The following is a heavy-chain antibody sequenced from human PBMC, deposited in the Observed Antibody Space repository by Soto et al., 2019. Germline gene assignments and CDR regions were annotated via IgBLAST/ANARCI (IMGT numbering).Heavy chain of an antibody. CDR3: ARGDYDILTGYYKRYYGMDV. J-gene: IGHJ6*02. Sequence: MGIIYPGDSDTRYSPSFQGQVTISADKSISTAYLQWSSLKASDTAMYYCARGDYDILTGYYKRYYGMDVWGQGTTVTVSS. CDR2: IYPGDSDT. V-gene: IGHV5-51*01. D-gene: IGHD3-9*01.